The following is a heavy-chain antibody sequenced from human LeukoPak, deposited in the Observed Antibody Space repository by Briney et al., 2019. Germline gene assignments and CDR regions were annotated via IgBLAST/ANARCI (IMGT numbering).Heavy chain of an antibody. V-gene: IGHV3-23*01. CDR2: ISGSGGST. J-gene: IGHJ6*03. Sequence: GGSLRLSCAASGFTFSTYAMTWVRQAPGNGLEWVSTISGSGGSTYYADSVKGRFTISRDSSKNTLYLQMNSLRVEDTAVYYCAKDRAYCGGDCYPGYYMDVWGKGTTVTVSS. D-gene: IGHD2-21*02. CDR3: AKDRAYCGGDCYPGYYMDV. CDR1: GFTFSTYA.